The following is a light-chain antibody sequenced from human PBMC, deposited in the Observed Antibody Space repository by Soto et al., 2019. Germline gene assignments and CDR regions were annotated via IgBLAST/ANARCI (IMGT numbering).Light chain of an antibody. CDR3: SSYTSSRAYV. CDR1: SSDVGGYNY. Sequence: QSALTQPASGSGSPGQSITISCTGTSSDVGGYNYVSWYQQQSGKAPKLMIHEVSNRPSGVSSRFSGSKSGNTASLTISGLQAEDEADYYCSSYTSSRAYVFGIGTKLPVL. CDR2: EVS. J-gene: IGLJ1*01. V-gene: IGLV2-14*01.